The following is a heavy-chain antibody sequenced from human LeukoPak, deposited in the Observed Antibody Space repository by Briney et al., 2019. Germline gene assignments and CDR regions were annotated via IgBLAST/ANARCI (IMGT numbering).Heavy chain of an antibody. V-gene: IGHV3-9*01. J-gene: IGHJ4*02. Sequence: PGGSLRLSCAAPGFTFDDYAMHWVRQAPGKGLEWVSGISWNSGSIGYADSVKGRFTISRDNAKNSLYLQMNSLRAEDTALYYCAEDAAPITSSGWPLDYWGQGTLVTVSS. D-gene: IGHD6-19*01. CDR3: AEDAAPITSSGWPLDY. CDR1: GFTFDDYA. CDR2: ISWNSGSI.